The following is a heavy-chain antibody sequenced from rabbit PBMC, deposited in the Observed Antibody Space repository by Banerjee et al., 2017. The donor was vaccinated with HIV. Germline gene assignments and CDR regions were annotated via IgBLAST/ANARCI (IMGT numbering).Heavy chain of an antibody. J-gene: IGHJ4*01. CDR3: ARGSAAMTMVITGFYFNL. D-gene: IGHD2-1*01. V-gene: IGHV1S45*01. Sequence: QEQLVESGGGLVQPEGSLTLTCTASGFSFSSSYYMCWVRQAPGKGLDSIACIYGGSGGSTWYASWAKGRFTISKTSSTTVTLQLTSLTDADTATYFCARGSAAMTMVITGFYFNLWGPGTLVTVS. CDR2: IYGGSGGST. CDR1: GFSFSSSYY.